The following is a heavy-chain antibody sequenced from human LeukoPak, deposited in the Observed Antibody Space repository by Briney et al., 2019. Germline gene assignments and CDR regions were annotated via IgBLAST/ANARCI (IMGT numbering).Heavy chain of an antibody. CDR3: ARDGTRYDYYYYYYMDV. D-gene: IGHD5-12*01. J-gene: IGHJ6*03. CDR1: GFILSTFE. Sequence: PGGSLTLSCLASGFILSTFEMNWAPPGPGRGLEGVLSISSSSSYIYYADSVKGRLTISRDNAKNALYLQMNSLRAEDTAVYDCARDGTRYDYYYYYYMDVWGKGATVTISS. V-gene: IGHV3-21*01. CDR2: ISSSSSYI.